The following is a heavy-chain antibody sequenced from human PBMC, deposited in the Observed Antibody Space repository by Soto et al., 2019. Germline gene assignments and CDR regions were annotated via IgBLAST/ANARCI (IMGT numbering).Heavy chain of an antibody. CDR1: GFTFSSYA. CDR2: ISYDGSNK. Sequence: GGSLRLSCAASGFTFSSYAMHWVRQAPGKGLEWVAVISYDGSNKYYADSVKGRFTISRDNSKNTLYLQMNSLRSEDMAVYYWARAPHLRYFYWLLVRSGVGMDVWGQGTTVTVSS. V-gene: IGHV3-30-3*01. CDR3: ARAPHLRYFYWLLVRSGVGMDV. D-gene: IGHD3-9*01. J-gene: IGHJ6*02.